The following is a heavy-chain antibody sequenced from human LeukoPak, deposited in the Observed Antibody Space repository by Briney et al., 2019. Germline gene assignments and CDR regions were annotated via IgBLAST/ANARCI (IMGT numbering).Heavy chain of an antibody. V-gene: IGHV3-7*01. Sequence: GGSLRLSCAASGFTFSDYWMNWVRQAPGKGLEWVANIDQDGGGKYYVDSVKGRFTISRDNAKNSLYLQINSLRAEDTAVYYCARGDWAPFDYWGQGSLLTVSS. CDR3: ARGDWAPFDY. CDR2: IDQDGGGK. D-gene: IGHD2-21*02. CDR1: GFTFSDYW. J-gene: IGHJ4*02.